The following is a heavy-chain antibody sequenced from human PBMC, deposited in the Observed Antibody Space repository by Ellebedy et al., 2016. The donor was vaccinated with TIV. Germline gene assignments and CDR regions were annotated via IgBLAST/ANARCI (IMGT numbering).Heavy chain of an antibody. J-gene: IGHJ4*02. V-gene: IGHV1-2*04. CDR2: INPNSGGT. CDR3: ARDGAGTTVFDY. Sequence: ASVKVSCKAPGYPFTDYYLHWVRQAPGQGLEWMGWINPNSGGTNYAQKFQGWVTMTRDTSISTAYMELSRLRSDDTAVYYCARDGAGTTVFDYWGQGTLVTVSS. D-gene: IGHD4-17*01. CDR1: GYPFTDYY.